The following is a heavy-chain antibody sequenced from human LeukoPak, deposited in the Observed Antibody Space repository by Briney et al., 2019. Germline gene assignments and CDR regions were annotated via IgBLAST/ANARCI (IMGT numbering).Heavy chain of an antibody. D-gene: IGHD2-15*01. V-gene: IGHV3-30*04. CDR2: TSYDGSHI. Sequence: GGSLRLSCAASGFTFSSYAMHWVRQAPGKGLEWVAVTSYDGSHIYYPDSVKGRFTISRDNPTNTLYLQMNSLGPEDTALYYCARGRDYCSDYWGQGTLVTVSS. CDR3: ARGRDYCSDY. J-gene: IGHJ4*02. CDR1: GFTFSSYA.